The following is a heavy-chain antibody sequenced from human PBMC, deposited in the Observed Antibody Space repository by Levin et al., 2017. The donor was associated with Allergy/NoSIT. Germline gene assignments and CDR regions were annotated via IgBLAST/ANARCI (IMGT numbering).Heavy chain of an antibody. Sequence: NTSETLSPTCTVSGGSISSYYWSWIRQPPGKGLEWIGCIHYSGSTDYSPSLKSRVTISLDTSKTQFSLKLTSVTAADTAVYYFARDYSGYNGRFDSWGQGTLVTVSS. CDR2: IHYSGST. J-gene: IGHJ4*02. D-gene: IGHD5-12*01. CDR1: GGSISSYY. V-gene: IGHV4-59*01. CDR3: ARDYSGYNGRFDS.